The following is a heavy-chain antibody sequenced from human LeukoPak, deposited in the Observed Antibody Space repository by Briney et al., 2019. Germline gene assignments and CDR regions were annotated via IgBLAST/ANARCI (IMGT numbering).Heavy chain of an antibody. CDR1: GYIFTSYW. V-gene: IGHV5-51*01. Sequence: LGESLQISCKGSGYIFTSYWIGWVRQMPGKGLEGMGIIYPGDSDTRYSPSFPGQVPISADKSISTAYLQWSSLKASDTAMYYCARLYYYDSSGYYSPFDYWGQGTLVTVSS. CDR2: IYPGDSDT. D-gene: IGHD3-22*01. J-gene: IGHJ4*02. CDR3: ARLYYYDSSGYYSPFDY.